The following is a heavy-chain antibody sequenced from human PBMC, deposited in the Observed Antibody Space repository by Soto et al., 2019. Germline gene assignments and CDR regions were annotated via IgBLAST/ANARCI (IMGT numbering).Heavy chain of an antibody. J-gene: IGHJ6*02. CDR3: ARGSRIVVVPAAMPEYYYYGMDV. CDR2: IIPIFGTA. CDR1: GGTFSSYA. Sequence: GASVKVSCKASGGTFSSYAISWVRQAPGQGLEWMGGIIPIFGTANYAQKFQGRVTITADESTSTAYMELSSLRSEDTAVYYCARGSRIVVVPAAMPEYYYYGMDVWGQGTMVTVSS. V-gene: IGHV1-69*13. D-gene: IGHD2-2*01.